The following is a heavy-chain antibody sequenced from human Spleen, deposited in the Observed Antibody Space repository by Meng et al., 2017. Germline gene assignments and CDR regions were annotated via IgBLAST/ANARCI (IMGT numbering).Heavy chain of an antibody. J-gene: IGHJ1*01. D-gene: IGHD3-22*01. V-gene: IGHV3-74*01. CDR1: GFTFDDYA. CDR3: ARVGYYDSSNYYAYFQH. CDR2: INGDGSDI. Sequence: GGSLRLSCTPSGFTFDDYAMHWVRQAPGKGLVWVSRINGDGSDISYADSVKGRFTISRDNAKNTLYLQMNSLRAEDTAVYYCARVGYYDSSNYYAYFQHWGQGTLVTVSS.